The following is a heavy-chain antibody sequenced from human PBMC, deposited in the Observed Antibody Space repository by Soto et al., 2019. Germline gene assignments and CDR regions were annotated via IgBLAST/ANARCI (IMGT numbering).Heavy chain of an antibody. CDR3: ARKVLGSTSRPYWWYFDL. J-gene: IGHJ2*01. CDR1: GFTFINYA. Sequence: EVQLLESGGGLVQPGGSLRLSCVGSGFTFINYAMNWVRQTPGKGLEGVSGISGGGDRTFDADSVKGRFTISRDNSKNTVNLQMNTLKADDTAVYYCARKVLGSTSRPYWWYFDLWGRGTLVTVSS. D-gene: IGHD2-2*01. CDR2: ISGGGDRT. V-gene: IGHV3-23*01.